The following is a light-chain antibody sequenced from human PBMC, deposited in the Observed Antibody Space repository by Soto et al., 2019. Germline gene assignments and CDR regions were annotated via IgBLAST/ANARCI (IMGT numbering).Light chain of an antibody. V-gene: IGKV3-11*01. CDR3: PQYPSPPRT. Sequence: EMVLTQAPVTLHSAEGERAKRSCMASQSVSSFLAWYQQKPGQAPTLLIYAASYMATGIPAKFSGSGSGTDFSLTISSLQPEDSALYYCPQYPSPPRTFGQGTKVDIK. CDR1: QSVSSF. J-gene: IGKJ1*01. CDR2: AAS.